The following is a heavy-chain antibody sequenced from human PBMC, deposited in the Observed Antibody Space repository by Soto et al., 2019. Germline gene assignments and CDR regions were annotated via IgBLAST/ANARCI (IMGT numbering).Heavy chain of an antibody. CDR1: GGSTSSDNY. CDR3: AREGGESSDGLYYFDS. CDR2: IYYSGNT. D-gene: IGHD3-16*01. J-gene: IGHJ4*02. V-gene: IGHV4-30-4*01. Sequence: PSETLSLTCTVSGGSTSSDNYWSWIRQPPGKGLEWIGHIYYSGNTDYNPSLKSRLAISIDTSKNQFSLKLSSVTAADTAVYFCAREGGESSDGLYYFDSWGQGSLVTVSS.